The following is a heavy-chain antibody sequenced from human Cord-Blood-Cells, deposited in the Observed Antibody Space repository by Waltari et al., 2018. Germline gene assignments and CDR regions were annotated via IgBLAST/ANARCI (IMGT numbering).Heavy chain of an antibody. CDR3: ARRSNYYDSSGYYFDY. CDR2: LIPIFGTA. CDR1: GGTFSSYA. V-gene: IGHV1-69*01. Sequence: QVQLVQSGAEVKKPGSSVKVSCKASGGTFSSYAISWVRQVPGQGLEWMGGLIPIFGTANYAQKFHGRVTITADESTSTAYMELSSLRSEDTAVYYCARRSNYYDSSGYYFDYWGQGTLVTVSS. D-gene: IGHD3-22*01. J-gene: IGHJ4*02.